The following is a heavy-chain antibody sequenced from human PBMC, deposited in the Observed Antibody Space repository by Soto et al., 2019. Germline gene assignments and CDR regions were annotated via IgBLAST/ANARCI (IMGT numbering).Heavy chain of an antibody. CDR1: GFTFSSYG. V-gene: IGHV3-48*02. CDR3: ARGGAGRPDY. CDR2: ISGDTKTT. D-gene: IGHD6-13*01. Sequence: EVQLVNSGGGWVPPGGSLRLSCGASGFTFSSYGMNGVRQAPGKGLEWVSYISGDTKTTNYADSVKGRFTITRDNAKSSLYLQLNSLRDDDTAVYYCARGGAGRPDYWGQGTLVIVSS. J-gene: IGHJ4*02.